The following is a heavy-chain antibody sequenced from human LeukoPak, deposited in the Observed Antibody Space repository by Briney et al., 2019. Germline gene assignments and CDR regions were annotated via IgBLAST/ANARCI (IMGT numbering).Heavy chain of an antibody. V-gene: IGHV5-51*01. CDR3: ARLDFGDYYYYGMDV. D-gene: IGHD3-10*01. CDR2: IYPGGSDT. J-gene: IGHJ6*02. Sequence: GESLKISCKGSGYSFTSYWIGWVRQMPGKGLEWMGIIYPGGSDTRYSPSFQGQVTISADKSISTAYLQWSSLKASDTAMCYCARLDFGDYYYYGMDVWGQGTTVTVSS. CDR1: GYSFTSYW.